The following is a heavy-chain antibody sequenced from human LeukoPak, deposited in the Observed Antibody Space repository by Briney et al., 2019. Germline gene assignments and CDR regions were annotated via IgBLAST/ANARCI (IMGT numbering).Heavy chain of an antibody. CDR1: GFTFSSYG. CDR2: IWYDGSNK. Sequence: PGGSLRLSCAASGFTFSSYGMHWVRQAPGKGLEWVAVIWYDGSNKYYADSVKGRFTISRDNSKNTLYLQMNSLRAEDTAVYYCARALDQQLPFDHWGQGTLVTVSS. D-gene: IGHD6-13*01. J-gene: IGHJ4*02. V-gene: IGHV3-33*01. CDR3: ARALDQQLPFDH.